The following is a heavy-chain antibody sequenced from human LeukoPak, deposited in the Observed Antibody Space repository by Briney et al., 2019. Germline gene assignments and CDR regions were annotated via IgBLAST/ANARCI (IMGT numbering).Heavy chain of an antibody. D-gene: IGHD6-13*01. CDR1: GGSLTNHY. J-gene: IGHJ5*02. CDR2: INHSGST. V-gene: IGHV4-34*01. CDR3: ARGPAAVHP. Sequence: SETLSLTCAVYGGSLTNHYWIWIRQPPGKGLEWIGEINHSGSTNYNPSLKSRVTLSVDTSKNQFFLKLSSVTAADTAVYYCARGPAAVHPWGQGTLVTVSS.